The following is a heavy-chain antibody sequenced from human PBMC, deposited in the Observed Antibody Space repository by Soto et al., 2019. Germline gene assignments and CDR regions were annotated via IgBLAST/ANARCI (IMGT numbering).Heavy chain of an antibody. CDR3: ARDSGLRYFDWLLHYGMDV. CDR2: IVVGSGNT. CDR1: GFTFTSSA. D-gene: IGHD3-9*01. Sequence: GASVKVSCKASGFTFTSSAVQWVRQARGQRLEWIGWIVVGSGNTNYAQKFQERVTISVDTSKNQFSLKLSSVTAADTAVYYCARDSGLRYFDWLLHYGMDVWGQGTTVTVSS. V-gene: IGHV1-58*01. J-gene: IGHJ6*02.